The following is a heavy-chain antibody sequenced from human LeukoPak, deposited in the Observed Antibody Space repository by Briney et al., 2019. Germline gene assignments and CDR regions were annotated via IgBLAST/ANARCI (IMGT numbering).Heavy chain of an antibody. CDR2: ISGRSGST. CDR3: AKLCGLAAAGWLDS. D-gene: IGHD6-13*01. Sequence: GGSLRLSCAASGFLFNSHGMTWVRQAPGKGPEWVSAISGRSGSTYYTNSVRGRFTISRDNSKNTVYLQMNNLRVEETAVYYCAKLCGLAAAGWLDSWGRGILVTVSS. V-gene: IGHV3-23*01. J-gene: IGHJ4*02. CDR1: GFLFNSHG.